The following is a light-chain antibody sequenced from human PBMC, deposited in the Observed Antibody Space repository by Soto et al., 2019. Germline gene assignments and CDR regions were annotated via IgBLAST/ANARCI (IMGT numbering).Light chain of an antibody. V-gene: IGKV3-20*01. CDR3: QQSGSSPLIT. CDR2: GAS. CDR1: QSISSSY. Sequence: IVWTQSPGTLSLSPGESATLSCRASQSISSSYLAWYQQKPGQAPRLLTYGASNRATAIPDRFSGSVSGTDFTLTISRLEPEDFAVYYCQQSGSSPLITFGQGTRLEIK. J-gene: IGKJ5*01.